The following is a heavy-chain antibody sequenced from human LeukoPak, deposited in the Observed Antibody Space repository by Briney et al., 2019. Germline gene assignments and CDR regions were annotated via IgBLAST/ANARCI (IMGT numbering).Heavy chain of an antibody. CDR3: ARHPSASSWYDN. CDR2: IFYTGGT. Sequence: SETLSLTCTVSGGSVSTYYWTWLRQPPGKGLEWIGYIFYTGGTNYNPSLRSRVLISVDTSNDQFSLKLSSVTAADTAVYYCARHPSASSWYDNWGQGILVTVYS. V-gene: IGHV4-59*08. D-gene: IGHD6-13*01. J-gene: IGHJ5*02. CDR1: GGSVSTYY.